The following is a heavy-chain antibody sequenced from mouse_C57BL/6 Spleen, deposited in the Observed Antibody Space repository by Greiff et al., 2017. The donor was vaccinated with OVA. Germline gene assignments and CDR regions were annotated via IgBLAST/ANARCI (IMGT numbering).Heavy chain of an antibody. V-gene: IGHV1-55*01. CDR1: GYTFTSYW. D-gene: IGHD1-1*01. Sequence: QVQLQQPGAELVKPGASVKMSCKASGYTFTSYWITWVKQRPGQGLEWIGDIYPGSGSTNYNEKFKSKATLTVDTSSSTAYMQLSSLTSEDSAVYYCARDGSPLYDAMDYWGKGTSVTVSS. CDR2: IYPGSGST. CDR3: ARDGSPLYDAMDY. J-gene: IGHJ4*01.